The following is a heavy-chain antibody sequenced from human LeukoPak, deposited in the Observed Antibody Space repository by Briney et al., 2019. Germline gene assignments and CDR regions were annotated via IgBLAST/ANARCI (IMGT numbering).Heavy chain of an antibody. Sequence: GGSLRLSCAASGFTFSSYAMSWVRQAPGKGLEWVSAISGSGGSTYYADSVKGRFTISRDNSKNTLYLQMNSLRAKDTAVYYCAKDSKYSSSWAYYYYGMDVWGKGTTVTVSS. V-gene: IGHV3-23*01. J-gene: IGHJ6*04. CDR3: AKDSKYSSSWAYYYYGMDV. D-gene: IGHD6-13*01. CDR1: GFTFSSYA. CDR2: ISGSGGST.